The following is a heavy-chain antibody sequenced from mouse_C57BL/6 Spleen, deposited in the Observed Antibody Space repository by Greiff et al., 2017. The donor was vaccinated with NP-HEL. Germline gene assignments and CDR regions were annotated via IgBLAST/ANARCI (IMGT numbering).Heavy chain of an antibody. D-gene: IGHD1-1*01. CDR3: ARDSITTVVAPGGGYFDV. J-gene: IGHJ1*03. Sequence: EVKLVESGGGLVKPGGSLKLSCAASGFTFSSYAMSWVRQTPEKRLEWVATISDGGSYTYYPDNVKGRFTISRDNAKNNLYLQMSHLKSEDTAMYYCARDSITTVVAPGGGYFDVWGTGTTVTVSS. V-gene: IGHV5-4*01. CDR1: GFTFSSYA. CDR2: ISDGGSYT.